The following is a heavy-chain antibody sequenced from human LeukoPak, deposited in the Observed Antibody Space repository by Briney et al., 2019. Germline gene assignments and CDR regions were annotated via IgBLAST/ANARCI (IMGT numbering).Heavy chain of an antibody. V-gene: IGHV4-4*07. Sequence: SETPSLTCTVSGGSFSTYYWSWIRQPAGKGLEWIGRIYTSGSTNYNPSLKSRVTMSVDTSKNQFSLKLSSLTAADTAIYYCAGEIYYDSSAYDYWGQGTLVTVSS. D-gene: IGHD3-22*01. CDR1: GGSFSTYY. CDR3: AGEIYYDSSAYDY. CDR2: IYTSGST. J-gene: IGHJ4*02.